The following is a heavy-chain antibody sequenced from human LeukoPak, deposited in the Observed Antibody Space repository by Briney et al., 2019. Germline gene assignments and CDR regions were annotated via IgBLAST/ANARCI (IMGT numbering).Heavy chain of an antibody. CDR1: GFTFSTYS. J-gene: IGHJ4*02. CDR2: ISSSSGHI. D-gene: IGHD1-7*01. V-gene: IGHV3-21*01. Sequence: PGGSLRLSCAASGFTFSTYSMNWVRQAPGKGLEWVSSISSSSGHIFYADSAKGRFTISRDNAKNSLYLQMDSLRAEDTAVYYCARDLLGWNCLFDYWGQGTLVTV. CDR3: ARDLLGWNCLFDY.